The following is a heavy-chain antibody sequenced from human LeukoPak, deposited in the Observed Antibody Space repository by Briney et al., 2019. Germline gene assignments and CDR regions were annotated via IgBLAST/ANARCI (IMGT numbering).Heavy chain of an antibody. J-gene: IGHJ6*02. V-gene: IGHV1-8*01. D-gene: IGHD6-13*01. CDR1: GYTFTSYD. CDR3: ARSHSSSWYISGYYYYYGMDV. CDR2: MNPNSGNT. Sequence: GASAKVSCKASGYTFTSYDINWVRQATGQGLEWMGWMNPNSGNTGYAQKFQGRVTMTRNTSISTAYMELSSLRSEDTAVYYCARSHSSSWYISGYYYYYGMDVWGQGTTVTVSS.